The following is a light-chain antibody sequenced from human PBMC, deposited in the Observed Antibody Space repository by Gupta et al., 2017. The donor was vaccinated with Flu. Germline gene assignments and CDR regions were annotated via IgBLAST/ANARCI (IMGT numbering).Light chain of an antibody. CDR3: QSADTTDTS. CDR1: ALSKQY. Sequence: DLTQPSSVSVSPGQTARSTCSGDALSKQYACWYQQKSGQAPILLIYKDTERPSGTPERFSGSSSGTTVTLTISGVQAEDEADYYCQSADTTDTSFGGGTKLTVL. CDR2: KDT. V-gene: IGLV3-25*02. J-gene: IGLJ2*01.